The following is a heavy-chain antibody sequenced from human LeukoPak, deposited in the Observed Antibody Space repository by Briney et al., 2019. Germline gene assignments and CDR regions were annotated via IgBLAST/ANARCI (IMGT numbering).Heavy chain of an antibody. CDR1: GFTFSNAW. CDR3: ARDMRDYVWGSYLQPDY. CDR2: IKQDGSEK. V-gene: IGHV3-7*01. Sequence: PGGSLRLSCAASGFTFSNAWMSWVRQAPGKGLEWVANIKQDGSEKYYVDSVKGRFTISRDNAKNSLYLQMNSLRAEDTAVYYCARDMRDYVWGSYLQPDYWGQGTLVTVSS. D-gene: IGHD3-16*01. J-gene: IGHJ4*02.